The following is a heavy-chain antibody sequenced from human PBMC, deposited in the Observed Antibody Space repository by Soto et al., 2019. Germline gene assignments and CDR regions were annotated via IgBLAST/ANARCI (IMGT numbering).Heavy chain of an antibody. D-gene: IGHD5-18*01. J-gene: IGHJ4*02. CDR3: ARDGGFSYGFDYYFDY. CDR1: GFDFSTHV. CDR2: ISYDGYNA. Sequence: GGSLRLSCAASGFDFSTHVVHWVRQAPGQGLEWVAVISYDGYNAYYADSVKGRFTIAKDNSRNTLFLQMDNLRSDDTAVYFCARDGGFSYGFDYYFDYWGQGTLVTVSS. V-gene: IGHV3-30-3*01.